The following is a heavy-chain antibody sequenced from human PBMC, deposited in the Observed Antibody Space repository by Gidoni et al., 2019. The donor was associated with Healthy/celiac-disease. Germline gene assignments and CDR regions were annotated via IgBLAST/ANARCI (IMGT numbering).Heavy chain of an antibody. CDR2: ISGSGGST. CDR1: GFTFSSYA. Sequence: EVQLLESGGGLVQPGGSLRLSCAASGFTFSSYAMSWVRQAPGKGLEWVSAISGSGGSTYYADSVKGRFTISRDNSKNTLYLQMNSLRAEDTAVYYCAKVSLNYDSSGPYYYGMDVWGQGTTVTVSS. D-gene: IGHD3-22*01. CDR3: AKVSLNYDSSGPYYYGMDV. V-gene: IGHV3-23*01. J-gene: IGHJ6*02.